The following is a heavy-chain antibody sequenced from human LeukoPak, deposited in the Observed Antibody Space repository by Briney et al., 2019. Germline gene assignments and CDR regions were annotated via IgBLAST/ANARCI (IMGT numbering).Heavy chain of an antibody. CDR2: ISTYNGDT. Sequence: APVKVSCKGSGYTFTSYAITWVRQAPGQGLEWMGWISTYNGDTDYAQQLQGRVTMTTDTSTNTAYMEVRSLRSDDTAVYYCARDPSNTSGRNPYSDYWGQGTLVTVSS. CDR1: GYTFTSYA. CDR3: ARDPSNTSGRNPYSDY. V-gene: IGHV1-18*01. D-gene: IGHD6-19*01. J-gene: IGHJ4*02.